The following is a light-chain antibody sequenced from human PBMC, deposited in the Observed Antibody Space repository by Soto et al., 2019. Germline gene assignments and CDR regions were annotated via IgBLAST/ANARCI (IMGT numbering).Light chain of an antibody. CDR2: DVT. CDR1: SSDVGYYNY. Sequence: SVLTQPASVSGSPGQSITISCTGTSSDVGYYNYVSWFQQHPGKAPKLVISDVTNRPSGVSNRFSGPKSGNTASLAISGLQAEDEAHYYCSSYTTSSTHVFGTGTKVTGL. V-gene: IGLV2-14*03. J-gene: IGLJ1*01. CDR3: SSYTTSSTHV.